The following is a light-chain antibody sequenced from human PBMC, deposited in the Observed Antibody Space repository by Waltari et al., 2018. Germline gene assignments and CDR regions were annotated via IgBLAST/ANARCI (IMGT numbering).Light chain of an antibody. CDR2: EVS. J-gene: IGLJ1*01. Sequence: QSALTQPASVSGSPGQSIPISCTGTSSDVGGYNYVSWYQHHPGKAPKLMIYEVSNRPSGVSNRFSGSKSGNTASLTISGLQAEDEADYYCNSYTSSTTHVFGTGTKVTVL. V-gene: IGLV2-14*01. CDR1: SSDVGGYNY. CDR3: NSYTSSTTHV.